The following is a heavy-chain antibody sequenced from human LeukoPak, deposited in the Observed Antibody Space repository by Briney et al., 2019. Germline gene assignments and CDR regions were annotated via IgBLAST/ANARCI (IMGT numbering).Heavy chain of an antibody. V-gene: IGHV3-7*01. CDR1: GFTFSSYW. J-gene: IGHJ4*02. Sequence: GGSLRLSCEASGFTFSSYWMSWVRQAPGKGLEWVANIRDDGGEIYYVDSVKGRFTISRDNAKSSLFLQMNSLRAEDAAVYYCARDKPRGSYYGSIFGSWGQGTLVTVSS. CDR2: IRDDGGEI. CDR3: ARDKPRGSYYGSIFGS. D-gene: IGHD1-26*01.